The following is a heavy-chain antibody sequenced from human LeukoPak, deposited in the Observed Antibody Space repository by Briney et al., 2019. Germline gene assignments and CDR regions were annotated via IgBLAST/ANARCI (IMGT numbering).Heavy chain of an antibody. CDR1: GFTFSSYS. D-gene: IGHD1-26*01. CDR2: ISSSSSYI. J-gene: IGHJ4*02. V-gene: IGHV3-21*01. Sequence: PGGSLRLSCAASGFTFSSYSRNWVRQAPGKGLEWVSSISSSSSYIYYADSVKGRFTISRDNAKNSLYLQMNSMRTEGTAESPSPRAGPRERCAFDCWGQETLVTVSS. CDR3: PRAGPRERCAFDC.